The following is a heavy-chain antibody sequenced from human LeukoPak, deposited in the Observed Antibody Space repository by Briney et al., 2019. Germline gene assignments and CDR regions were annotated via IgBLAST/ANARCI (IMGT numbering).Heavy chain of an antibody. V-gene: IGHV1-46*01. CDR3: ASNYYGSGSYGIDP. Sequence: GASVTVSYKASGYTFTNYYMHWVRQAPGKGLEGMGIIDLGSSGRTSYAQKFQGRVTMTRDTSTSTVNMELSSLRSEDTAVYYCASNYYGSGSYGIDPWGQGTLVTVSS. CDR1: GYTFTNYY. CDR2: IDLGSSGRT. D-gene: IGHD3-10*01. J-gene: IGHJ5*02.